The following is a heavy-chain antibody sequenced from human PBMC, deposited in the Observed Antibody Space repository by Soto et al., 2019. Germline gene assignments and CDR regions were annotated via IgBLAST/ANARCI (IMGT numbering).Heavy chain of an antibody. J-gene: IGHJ4*02. Sequence: ASVKVSCKASGYTFTSYAMHWVRQAPGQRLEWMGWINAGNGNTKYSQKFQGRVTITRDTSASTAYMELSSLRSEDTAVYYCARGADCSSTSCYGELDYWGQGTLVTVSS. V-gene: IGHV1-3*01. CDR2: INAGNGNT. CDR1: GYTFTSYA. CDR3: ARGADCSSTSCYGELDY. D-gene: IGHD2-2*01.